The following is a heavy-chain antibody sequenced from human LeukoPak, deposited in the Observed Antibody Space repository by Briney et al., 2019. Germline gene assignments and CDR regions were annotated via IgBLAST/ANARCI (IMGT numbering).Heavy chain of an antibody. CDR1: GFTVSSNS. D-gene: IGHD4/OR15-4a*01. V-gene: IGHV3-53*01. J-gene: IGHJ4*02. CDR3: ARRAGAYLHPYDY. Sequence: GGSLRLSCTVSGFTVSSNSMSWVRQAPGKGLEWVSFIYSDNTHYSDSVKGRFTISRDNSKNTLYLQMNSLRAEDTAVYYCARRAGAYLHPYDYWGQGTLVTVSS. CDR2: IYSDNT.